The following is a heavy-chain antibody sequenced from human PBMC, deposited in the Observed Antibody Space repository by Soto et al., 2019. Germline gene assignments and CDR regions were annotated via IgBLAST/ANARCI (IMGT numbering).Heavy chain of an antibody. D-gene: IGHD3-3*01. CDR2: IRSKSNSYAT. CDR1: GFIFSGSA. J-gene: IGHJ4*02. V-gene: IGHV3-73*01. CDR3: ARGVYDFWSGHPKRLDY. Sequence: GGSLRLSCAGSGFIFSGSAMHWVRQASGKGLEWVGRIRSKSNSYATAYAVSVKGRATISRDDSSNTAYLQMNSLKTEDTAVYYCARGVYDFWSGHPKRLDYWGQGTVVTVSS.